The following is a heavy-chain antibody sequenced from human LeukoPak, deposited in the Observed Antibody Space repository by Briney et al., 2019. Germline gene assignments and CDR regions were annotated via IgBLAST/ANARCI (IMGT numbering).Heavy chain of an antibody. CDR3: AKGPFDYDSSGYYNDAFDI. CDR2: ISGSGGST. Sequence: GGSLRLSCAASGFTFSSYAMSWVRQAPGKGLEGVSAISGSGGSTYYADSVKGRFTISRDNSKNTLYLQMNSLRAEDTAVYYCAKGPFDYDSSGYYNDAFDIWGQGTMVTVSS. V-gene: IGHV3-23*01. CDR1: GFTFSSYA. J-gene: IGHJ3*02. D-gene: IGHD3-22*01.